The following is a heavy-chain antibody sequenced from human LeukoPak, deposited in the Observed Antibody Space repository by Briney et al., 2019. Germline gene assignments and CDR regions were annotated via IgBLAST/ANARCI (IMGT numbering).Heavy chain of an antibody. V-gene: IGHV3-23*01. J-gene: IGHJ4*02. CDR1: GFTFSSYA. CDR3: AKSLDGYNYRGYFDY. CDR2: ISGSGSST. Sequence: GGSLRLSCTASGFTFSSYAMSWVRQAPGKGLEWVSAISGSGSSTYYADSVEGRFTISRDNSKNALYLQMNSLRAEDTAVYYCAKSLDGYNYRGYFDYWGQGTLVTVSS. D-gene: IGHD5-24*01.